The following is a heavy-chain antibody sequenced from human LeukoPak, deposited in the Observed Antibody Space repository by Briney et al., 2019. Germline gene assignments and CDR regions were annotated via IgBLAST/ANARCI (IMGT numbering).Heavy chain of an antibody. J-gene: IGHJ4*02. CDR2: ICANDGNT. CDR3: AKGSGSSCYSPCDY. V-gene: IGHV3-23*01. Sequence: GGSLRLSCAASGLTFRNYALSWVRQAPGKGLEWVSVICANDGNTYYADAVKGRFTISRDNSKDTLYLQMDSLRAEDTAVYYCAKGSGSSCYSPCDYWGQGILVTVSS. CDR1: GLTFRNYA. D-gene: IGHD2-15*01.